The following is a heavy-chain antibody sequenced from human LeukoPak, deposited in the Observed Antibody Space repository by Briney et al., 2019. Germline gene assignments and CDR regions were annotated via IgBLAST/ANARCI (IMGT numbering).Heavy chain of an antibody. V-gene: IGHV4-4*02. CDR1: GGSRINAGW. CDR2: IFHSGNT. J-gene: IGHJ4*02. CDR3: ASLEYSSSC. D-gene: IGHD6-6*01. Sequence: PSGTLSLTCDVSGGSRINAGWWSWVRQPPGKGLEWIGEIFHSGNTKYNPSLESRVTISVDKSNHQFTLEMKSVTAADTAVYYCASLEYSSSCWGQGTLVTVSS.